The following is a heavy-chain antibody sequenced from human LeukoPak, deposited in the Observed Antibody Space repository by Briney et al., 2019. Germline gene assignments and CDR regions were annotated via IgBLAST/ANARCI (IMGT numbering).Heavy chain of an antibody. CDR1: GGTFSSYA. V-gene: IGHV1-69*06. Sequence: ASVKVSCKASGGTFSSYAISWVRQAPGQGFEWMGGIIPIFGTANYAQKFQGRVTITADKSTSTAYMELSSLRSEDTAVYYCARDKFYGGNSGAFDIWGQGTMVTVSS. CDR3: ARDKFYGGNSGAFDI. D-gene: IGHD4-23*01. CDR2: IIPIFGTA. J-gene: IGHJ3*02.